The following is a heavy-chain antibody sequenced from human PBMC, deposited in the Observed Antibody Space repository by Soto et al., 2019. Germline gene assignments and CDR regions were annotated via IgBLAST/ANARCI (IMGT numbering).Heavy chain of an antibody. Sequence: GGSLRLSCAASGFTFSNAWMNWVRQAPGKGLEWVGRIKSKTDGGTTDYAATVKGRFTTSREDSRNTLYLQMNSLKTDDTAVYYCTTDQGQTVAVYYYYYGMDVWGQGTTVTVSS. CDR2: IKSKTDGGTT. V-gene: IGHV3-15*07. CDR3: TTDQGQTVAVYYYYYGMDV. CDR1: GFTFSNAW. J-gene: IGHJ6*02. D-gene: IGHD6-19*01.